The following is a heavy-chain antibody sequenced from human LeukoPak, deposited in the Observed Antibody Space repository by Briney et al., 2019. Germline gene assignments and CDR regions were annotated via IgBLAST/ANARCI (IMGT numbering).Heavy chain of an antibody. J-gene: IGHJ3*02. D-gene: IGHD2-2*01. CDR2: ISSSSSTI. V-gene: IGHV3-48*01. CDR3: ASCLTITSCRSPNDAFDI. CDR1: GFTFSSYS. Sequence: GGSLRLSCAASGFTFSSYSMNCVREAPGKGLEWVSYISSSSSTIYYADSVKGRFTISRDNSKNTVYLQMNSLRADDTAVYYCASCLTITSCRSPNDAFDIWGQGTMVTVSS.